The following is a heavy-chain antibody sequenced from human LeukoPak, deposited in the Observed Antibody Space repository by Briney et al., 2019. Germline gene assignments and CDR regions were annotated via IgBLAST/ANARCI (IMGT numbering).Heavy chain of an antibody. V-gene: IGHV3-33*01. J-gene: IGHJ6*02. CDR2: IWYDGSNK. Sequence: GRSLRLSCAASGFTFSSYGMDWVRQAPGKGLEWVAVIWYDGSNKYYADSVKGRFTISRDNSKNTLYLQMNSLRAEDTAVYYCARGYYGMDVWGQGTTVTVSS. CDR1: GFTFSSYG. CDR3: ARGYYGMDV.